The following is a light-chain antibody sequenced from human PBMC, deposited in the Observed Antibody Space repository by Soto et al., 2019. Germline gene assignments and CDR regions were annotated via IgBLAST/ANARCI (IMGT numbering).Light chain of an antibody. Sequence: EIVLTQSPATLSLSPGERATLSCRASQSVSSYLAWYQQKPGQAPRLLIYDASNRATGIPARFSGSGSWTDFTLAISSLEPEAFAVYYCQQRSNWPGTFGQGTKLEIK. CDR2: DAS. J-gene: IGKJ2*01. V-gene: IGKV3-11*01. CDR3: QQRSNWPGT. CDR1: QSVSSY.